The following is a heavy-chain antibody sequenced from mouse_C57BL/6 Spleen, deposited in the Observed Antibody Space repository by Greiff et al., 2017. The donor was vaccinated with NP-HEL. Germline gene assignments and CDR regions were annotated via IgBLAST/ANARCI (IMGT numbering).Heavy chain of an antibody. V-gene: IGHV1-50*01. CDR3: ARDYYYGSSYEFAY. D-gene: IGHD1-1*01. Sequence: QVQLQQPGAELVKPGASVKLSCKASGYTFTSYWMQWVKQRPGQGLEWLGEIDPSDSYTNYNPKFTGKATLTVDTSSSTAYMQLSSLTSEDSAVYYCARDYYYGSSYEFAYWGQGTLVTVSA. CDR1: GYTFTSYW. J-gene: IGHJ3*01. CDR2: IDPSDSYT.